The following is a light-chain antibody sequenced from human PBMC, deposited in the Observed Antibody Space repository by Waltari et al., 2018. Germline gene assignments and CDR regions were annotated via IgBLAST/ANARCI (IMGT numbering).Light chain of an antibody. CDR2: GAS. CDR3: QHYVRLPAT. Sequence: EIVLTQSPGSLSSSPGERVTLSCRASQSVSRALAWYPQKRGQAHRPLIFGASNRATGIRDRFSGSGSETDFSLTISRLEPEEFAVYYCQHYVRLPATFGRGTKVEIK. V-gene: IGKV3-20*01. J-gene: IGKJ1*01. CDR1: QSVSRA.